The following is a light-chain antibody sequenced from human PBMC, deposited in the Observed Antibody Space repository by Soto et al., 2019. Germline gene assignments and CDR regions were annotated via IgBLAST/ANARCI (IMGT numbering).Light chain of an antibody. V-gene: IGKV3-20*01. CDR2: DAS. CDR3: HQYGDSPQT. CDR1: QTVRNNY. Sequence: EIVLTQSPATLSLSPGERAPLSCRASQTVRNNYLAWYQQKPGQAPRLLIYDASSRATGIPDRFSGSGSGTDFTLTISRLEPEDFAVYYCHQYGDSPQTFGQGTKVDIK. J-gene: IGKJ1*01.